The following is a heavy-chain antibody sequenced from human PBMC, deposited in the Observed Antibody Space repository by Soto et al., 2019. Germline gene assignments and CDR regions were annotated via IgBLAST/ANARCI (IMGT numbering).Heavy chain of an antibody. J-gene: IGHJ4*02. D-gene: IGHD3-16*01. CDR1: GFIFNNYA. V-gene: IGHV3-23*01. CDR2: ISGSGGNT. CDR3: VKASDGSYLYYFDY. Sequence: DVKLLESGGGLVQPGGSLRLSCAASGFIFNNYAMNWVRQAPGKGLEWVSGISGSGGNTYYADSVKGRFAISRDKSNYTLYLHLSSLKAKDTAVYYCVKASDGSYLYYFDYWGLGTLVTVSS.